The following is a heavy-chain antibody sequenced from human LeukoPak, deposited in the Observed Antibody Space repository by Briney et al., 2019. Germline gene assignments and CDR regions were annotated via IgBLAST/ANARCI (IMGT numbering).Heavy chain of an antibody. CDR3: ARTHYYDSSGFDY. CDR2: ISSSSSTI. V-gene: IGHV3-48*02. CDR1: GFTFSSYS. Sequence: GGSLRLSCAASGFTFSSYSMNWVRQAPGKGLEWVSYISSSSSTIYYADSVKGRFAISRDNAKNSLYLQMNSLRDEDTAVYYCARTHYYDSSGFDYWGQGTLVTVSS. J-gene: IGHJ4*02. D-gene: IGHD3-22*01.